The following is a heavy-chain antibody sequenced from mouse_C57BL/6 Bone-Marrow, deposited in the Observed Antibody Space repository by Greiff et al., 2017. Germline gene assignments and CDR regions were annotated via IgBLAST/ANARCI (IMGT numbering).Heavy chain of an antibody. D-gene: IGHD2-3*01. CDR2: IDPSDSYT. CDR3: ARSGWLLRFAY. V-gene: IGHV1-69*01. J-gene: IGHJ3*01. CDR1: GYTFTSYW. Sequence: QVQLQQPGAELVMPGASVKLSCKASGYTFTSYWMHWVKQRPGQGLEWIGEIDPSDSYTNYNQKFKGKSTLTVDKSSSTAYMQLSSLTSEDSAVYYCARSGWLLRFAYWGQGTLVTVSA.